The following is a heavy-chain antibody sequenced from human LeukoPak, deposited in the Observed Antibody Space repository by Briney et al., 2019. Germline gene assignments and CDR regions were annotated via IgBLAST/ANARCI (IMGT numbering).Heavy chain of an antibody. V-gene: IGHV1-69*01. D-gene: IGHD1-26*01. Sequence: SVKVSCKASGGTFSSYAISWVRQAPGQGLEWMGGIIPIFGTADYAQKFQGRVTITADESTSTAYMELSSLRSEDTAVYYCARVRRKWELPEFDPWGQGTLVTVSS. CDR2: IIPIFGTA. CDR1: GGTFSSYA. J-gene: IGHJ5*02. CDR3: ARVRRKWELPEFDP.